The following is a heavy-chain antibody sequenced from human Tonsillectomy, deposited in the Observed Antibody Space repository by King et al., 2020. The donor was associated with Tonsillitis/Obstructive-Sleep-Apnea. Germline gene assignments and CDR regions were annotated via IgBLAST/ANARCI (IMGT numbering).Heavy chain of an antibody. CDR2: ARNKANSYTT. Sequence: VQLVESGGGLVQPGGSLRLSCAASGFTFSDHFMDWVRQAPGKGLEWVGRARNKANSYTTEYAASVKGRFTISRNDSENSLYLQMSSLKTEDTAVYYCARDRAYDFWSGYYLDVWGKGTTVRVSS. J-gene: IGHJ6*04. V-gene: IGHV3-72*01. CDR3: ARDRAYDFWSGYYLDV. D-gene: IGHD3-3*01. CDR1: GFTFSDHF.